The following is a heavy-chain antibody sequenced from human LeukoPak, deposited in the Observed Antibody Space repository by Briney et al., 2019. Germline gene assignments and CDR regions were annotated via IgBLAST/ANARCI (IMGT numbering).Heavy chain of an antibody. V-gene: IGHV4-39*01. CDR1: GGSISSSSYY. D-gene: IGHD3-9*01. CDR3: ARHDLTGSPFDY. CDR2: IYYSGST. Sequence: SESLSLTCTVSGGSISSSSYYWGWIRQPPGKGLEWIGSIYYSGSTYYNPSLKSRVTISVDTSKNQFSLKLSSVTAADTAVYYCARHDLTGSPFDYWGQGTLVTVSS. J-gene: IGHJ4*02.